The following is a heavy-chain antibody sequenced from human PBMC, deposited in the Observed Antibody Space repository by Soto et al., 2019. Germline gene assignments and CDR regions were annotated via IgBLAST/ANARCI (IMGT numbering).Heavy chain of an antibody. D-gene: IGHD4-17*01. V-gene: IGHV1-46*01. CDR2: INPDGGSA. CDR1: GYTFTSHY. J-gene: IGHJ3*01. CDR3: ARDHAMTTAVTPVPAFDV. Sequence: GASVKVSCKPSGYTFTSHYIHWVRQAPGQGPEWMGIINPDGGSASDAQKFQGRVTMTSDTSTSTVYMELSSLRSEDTAVYYCARDHAMTTAVTPVPAFDVWGQGTMVTVSS.